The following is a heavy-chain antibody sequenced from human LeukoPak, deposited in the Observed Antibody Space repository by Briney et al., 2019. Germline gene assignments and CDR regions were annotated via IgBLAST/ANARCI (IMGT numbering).Heavy chain of an antibody. Sequence: ASVKVSCKASGYTFTSYDINWVRQATGQGLEWMGWMNPNSGYTGYAQKFQGRVTITRDTSISTAYMELSSLGPEDTAVYYCARVAGSIDYWGQGTLVTVSS. J-gene: IGHJ4*02. CDR1: GYTFTSYD. V-gene: IGHV1-8*03. CDR3: ARVAGSIDY. CDR2: MNPNSGYT. D-gene: IGHD6-19*01.